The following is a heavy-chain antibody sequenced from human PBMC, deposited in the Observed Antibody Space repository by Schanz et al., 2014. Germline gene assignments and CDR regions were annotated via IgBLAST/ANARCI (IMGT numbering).Heavy chain of an antibody. CDR1: GFTFSTYA. V-gene: IGHV3-23*04. J-gene: IGHJ4*02. CDR3: AKDFTGSGVFFNY. Sequence: EVQLVESGGGLVQPGGSLRLSCATSGFTFSTYAMSWVRQAPGKGLEWVSGISGSGDNTFYADSVKGRFTISRDNSKNTLYLQMYSLRAEDTATYYCAKDFTGSGVFFNYWGQGTLVTVSS. D-gene: IGHD3-10*01. CDR2: ISGSGDNT.